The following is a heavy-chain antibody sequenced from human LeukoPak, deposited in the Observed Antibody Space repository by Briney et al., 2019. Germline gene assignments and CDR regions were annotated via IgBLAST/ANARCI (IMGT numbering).Heavy chain of an antibody. J-gene: IGHJ4*02. V-gene: IGHV3-23*01. CDR2: ISGSGGST. CDR3: AKYHCYDILTGPFDY. Sequence: GGSLRLSCAASGFTFSSYAMSWVRQAPGKGLEWVSAISGSGGSTYYADSVKGRFTISRDNSKNTLYLQMNSLRAEDTAVYYCAKYHCYDILTGPFDYWGQGTLVTVSS. CDR1: GFTFSSYA. D-gene: IGHD3-9*01.